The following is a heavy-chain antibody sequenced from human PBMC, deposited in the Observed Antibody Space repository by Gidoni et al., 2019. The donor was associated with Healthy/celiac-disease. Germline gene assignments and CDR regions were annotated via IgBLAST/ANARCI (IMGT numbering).Heavy chain of an antibody. V-gene: IGHV1-58*01. CDR1: GFTFTSSA. D-gene: IGHD1-26*01. Sequence: QMQLVQSGPEVKKPGTSVKVSCNASGFTFTSSAVQWVRQARGQRLEWIGWIVVGSSNTNYAQKFQERVTITRDMSTSTAYMELSSLRSEDTAVYYCAAEGIVGATGGAFDIWGQGTMVTVSS. J-gene: IGHJ3*02. CDR2: IVVGSSNT. CDR3: AAEGIVGATGGAFDI.